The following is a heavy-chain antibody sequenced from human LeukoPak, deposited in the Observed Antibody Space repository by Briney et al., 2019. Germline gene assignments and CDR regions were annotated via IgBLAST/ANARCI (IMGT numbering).Heavy chain of an antibody. CDR2: INHSGST. CDR1: GGSFSGYY. CDR3: ARLNFPYYYDSSGYGVDYYYYMDV. V-gene: IGHV4-34*01. J-gene: IGHJ6*03. Sequence: SETLSLTCAVYGGSFSGYYWSWIRQPPGKGLEWIGEINHSGSTNYNPSLKSRVTISVDTSKNQFSLKLSSVTAADTAVYYCARLNFPYYYDSSGYGVDYYYYMDVWGKGTTVTVSS. D-gene: IGHD3-22*01.